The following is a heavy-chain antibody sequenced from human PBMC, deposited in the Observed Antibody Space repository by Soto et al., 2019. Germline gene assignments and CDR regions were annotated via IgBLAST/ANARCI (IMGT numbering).Heavy chain of an antibody. D-gene: IGHD3-22*01. CDR2: IDPSDSQT. V-gene: IGHV5-10-1*01. J-gene: IGHJ4*02. CDR3: ARQIYDSDTGPNFQYYFDA. CDR1: GYSFAGYW. Sequence: GEALKISCKGSGYSFAGYWITWVRQKPGKGLEWMGRIDPSDSQTYYSPSFRGHVTISVTKSITTVFLQWSSLRASDTAMYYCARQIYDSDTGPNFQYYFDAWGQGNPVTVSS.